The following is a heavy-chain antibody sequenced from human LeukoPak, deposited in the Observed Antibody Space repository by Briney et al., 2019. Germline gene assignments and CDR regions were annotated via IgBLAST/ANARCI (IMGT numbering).Heavy chain of an antibody. CDR1: GGSICSSSYY. D-gene: IGHD6-19*01. V-gene: IGHV4-39*01. J-gene: IGHJ4*02. CDR3: ARLSSGWYGSVPEQYYFDY. CDR2: IYYSGST. Sequence: SETLSLTCTVSGGSICSSSYYWGWIRQPPGKGLEWIGSIYYSGSTYYNPSLKSRVTISVDTSKNQFSLKLSSVTAADTAVYYCARLSSGWYGSVPEQYYFDYWGQGTLVTVSS.